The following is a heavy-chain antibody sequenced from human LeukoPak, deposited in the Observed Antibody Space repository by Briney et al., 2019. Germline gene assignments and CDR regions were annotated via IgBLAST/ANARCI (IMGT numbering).Heavy chain of an antibody. D-gene: IGHD3-3*01. CDR2: IWYGGSNK. V-gene: IGHV3-30*02. CDR1: GFTFSSYG. Sequence: GGSLRLSCAASGFTFSSYGMHWVRQAPGKGLEWVAVIWYGGSNKYYADSVKGRFTISRDNSKNTLYLQMNSLRAEDTAVYYCAKDGGEWSPYPTPDAFDIWGQGTMVTVSS. J-gene: IGHJ3*02. CDR3: AKDGGEWSPYPTPDAFDI.